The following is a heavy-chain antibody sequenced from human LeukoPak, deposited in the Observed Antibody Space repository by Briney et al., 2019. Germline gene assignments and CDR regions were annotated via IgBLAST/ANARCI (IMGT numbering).Heavy chain of an antibody. J-gene: IGHJ6*03. V-gene: IGHV1-2*02. Sequence: GASVKVSCKASGYTFTGYYMHWVRQAPGQGLEWMGWINPNSGGTNYAQKFQGRVTMTRDTSISTAYMELSRLRSDDTAVYYCARNVASPYHYHMDVWGKGTTVTISS. CDR2: INPNSGGT. CDR3: ARNVASPYHYHMDV. D-gene: IGHD6-6*01. CDR1: GYTFTGYY.